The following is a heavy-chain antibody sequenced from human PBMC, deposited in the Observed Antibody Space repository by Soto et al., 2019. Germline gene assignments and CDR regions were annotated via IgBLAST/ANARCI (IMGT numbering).Heavy chain of an antibody. D-gene: IGHD3-22*01. CDR1: GGSISSINW. Sequence: TLSLTCAVSGGSISSINWWSWVRQPPGKGLEWIGEIYHSGTTNYNPSLKSRVTISVDNSKNQFSLKLSSVTAADTAVYYCARYASSGYQGLFDPWGQGNLVTVSS. V-gene: IGHV4-4*02. CDR2: IYHSGTT. J-gene: IGHJ5*02. CDR3: ARYASSGYQGLFDP.